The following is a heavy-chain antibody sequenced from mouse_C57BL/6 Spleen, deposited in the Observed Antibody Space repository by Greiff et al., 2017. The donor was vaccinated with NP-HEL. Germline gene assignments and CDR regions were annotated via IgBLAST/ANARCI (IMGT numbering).Heavy chain of an antibody. CDR2: IHPNSGST. D-gene: IGHD3-2*02. Sequence: VQLQQPGAELVKPGASVKLSCKASGYTFTSYWMHWVKQRPGQGLEWIGMIHPNSGSTNSNEKFKSKATLTVDKSSSTAYMQLSSLTSEDSAVYYCAARGGGTAQVWFAYWGQGTLVTVSA. CDR3: AARGGGTAQVWFAY. CDR1: GYTFTSYW. V-gene: IGHV1-64*01. J-gene: IGHJ3*01.